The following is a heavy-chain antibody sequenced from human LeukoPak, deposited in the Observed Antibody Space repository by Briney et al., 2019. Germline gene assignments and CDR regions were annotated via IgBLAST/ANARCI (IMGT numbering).Heavy chain of an antibody. CDR2: IYYSGST. Sequence: SETLSLTCTVSGGSISSYYWSWIRQPPGKGLEWIGYIYYSGSTNYNPSLKSRVTISVDTSKNQFSLKLSSVTAADTAVYYCARGHGSQGYWGQGTLVTVSS. J-gene: IGHJ4*02. CDR1: GGSISSYY. V-gene: IGHV4-59*01. D-gene: IGHD1-26*01. CDR3: ARGHGSQGY.